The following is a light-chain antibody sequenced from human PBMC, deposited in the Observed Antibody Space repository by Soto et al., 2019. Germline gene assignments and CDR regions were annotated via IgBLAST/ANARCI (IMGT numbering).Light chain of an antibody. Sequence: DIQMTQSPSTLSASVGDRVIITCRASQSINSWLAWYQQKPGKAPNLLIYKASNLESGVPSRFSGSGSGTEFTLTISRLQPDDFATYYCQQYETYSGTFGQGTEVDIK. J-gene: IGKJ1*01. CDR1: QSINSW. CDR3: QQYETYSGT. CDR2: KAS. V-gene: IGKV1-5*03.